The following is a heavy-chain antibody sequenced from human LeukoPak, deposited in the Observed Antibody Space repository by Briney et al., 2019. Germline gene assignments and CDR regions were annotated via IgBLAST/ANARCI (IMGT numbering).Heavy chain of an antibody. D-gene: IGHD3-16*02. CDR1: GFTFSSYG. CDR3: ARDIRLGELSLLY. CDR2: IWYDGSNK. Sequence: GGSLRLSCAASGFTFSSYGMHWVRQAPGKGLEWVAVIWYDGSNKYYADSVKGRFTISRDNSKNTLYLQMNSLRAEDTAVYYCARDIRLGELSLLYWGQGTLVTVSS. J-gene: IGHJ4*02. V-gene: IGHV3-33*01.